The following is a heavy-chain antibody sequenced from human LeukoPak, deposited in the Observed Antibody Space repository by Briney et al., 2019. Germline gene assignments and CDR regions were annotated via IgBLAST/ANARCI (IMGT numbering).Heavy chain of an antibody. CDR2: ISYSGST. Sequence: PSETLSLTCTVSGVSISTYYWGWIRQPPGKGLDWIGSISYSGSTYYNPSLKSRVTISVDTSKNQFSLKLTSVTAADTAVYYYARRTTGTHADAFDIWGQGTVVTVSS. J-gene: IGHJ3*02. CDR1: GVSISTYY. D-gene: IGHD1-1*01. V-gene: IGHV4-39*01. CDR3: ARRTTGTHADAFDI.